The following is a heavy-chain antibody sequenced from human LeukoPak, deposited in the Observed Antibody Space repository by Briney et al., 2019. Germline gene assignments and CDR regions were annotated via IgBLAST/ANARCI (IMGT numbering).Heavy chain of an antibody. CDR2: IYWDDVK. J-gene: IGHJ3*01. V-gene: IGHV2-5*02. Sequence: SGPTLVNPTETLTLTCTFSGFSLRTSGVGVGWIRQPPGKALEWLALIYWDDVKRYSPSLKSRLTITKDTSKNQVVLTMTNMDPVDTATYYCAHRDLYCSSASYYSADAFDLWGQGTMVTVSS. CDR1: GFSLRTSGVG. D-gene: IGHD2-2*02. CDR3: AHRDLYCSSASYYSADAFDL.